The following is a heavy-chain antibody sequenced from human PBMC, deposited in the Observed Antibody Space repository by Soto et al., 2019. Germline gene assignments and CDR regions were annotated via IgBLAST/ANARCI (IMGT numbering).Heavy chain of an antibody. J-gene: IGHJ4*02. CDR2: ISYDGNNK. Sequence: QVQLVESGGGVVQPGRSLRLSCAASGFTFSDYAMHWVRQAPGKGLEWVTLISYDGNNKYYADSVKGRFTISRDNSKSTLYLQINSLRAEYTAVYYCARDTVSEAMVLVHYWGQGTLVTVSS. CDR3: ARDTVSEAMVLVHY. D-gene: IGHD5-18*01. CDR1: GFTFSDYA. V-gene: IGHV3-30-3*01.